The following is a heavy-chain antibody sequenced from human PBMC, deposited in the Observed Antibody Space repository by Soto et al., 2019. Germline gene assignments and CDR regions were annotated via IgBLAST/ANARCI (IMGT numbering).Heavy chain of an antibody. CDR1: RVSLYSYA. Sequence: WSIGILSVACRVSLYSYAMSGVRQTPGKGLEWVSGISGSGCRTYYADSVKGRFTISRDNSNNTLSLQMHILRVEDTAVYFCAKGGYSSLFDISAQALVVTVSS. CDR3: AKGGYSSLFDI. J-gene: IGHJ3*02. D-gene: IGHD6-13*01. V-gene: IGHV3-23*01. CDR2: ISGSGCRT.